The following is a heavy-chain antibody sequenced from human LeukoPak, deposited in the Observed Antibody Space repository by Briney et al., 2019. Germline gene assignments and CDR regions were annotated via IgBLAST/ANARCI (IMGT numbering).Heavy chain of an antibody. V-gene: IGHV3-30*02. Sequence: GGPLRLSCAASGFTFSSYGMHWVRQAPGKGLEWVAFIRYDGSNKYYADSVKGRFTISRDNSKNTLHLQMNSLRAEDTAVYYCARSSSWYQAIWFDPGGQGTLVTVSS. CDR3: ARSSSWYQAIWFDP. CDR1: GFTFSSYG. CDR2: IRYDGSNK. J-gene: IGHJ5*02. D-gene: IGHD6-13*01.